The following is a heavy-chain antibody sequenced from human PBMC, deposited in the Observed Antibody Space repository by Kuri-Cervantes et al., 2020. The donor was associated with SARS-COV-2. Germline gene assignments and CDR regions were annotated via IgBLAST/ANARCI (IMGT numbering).Heavy chain of an antibody. D-gene: IGHD3-3*01. J-gene: IGHJ4*02. Sequence: GGSLRLSCAASGFTFSSYSMNWVRQAPGKGLEWVSSISSSSSYIYYADSVKGRFTISRDNAKNSLYLQMNSLRAEDTAVYYCARHPSTYYDFWSGYLDYRGQGTLVTVSS. CDR3: ARHPSTYYDFWSGYLDY. CDR2: ISSSSSYI. V-gene: IGHV3-21*01. CDR1: GFTFSSYS.